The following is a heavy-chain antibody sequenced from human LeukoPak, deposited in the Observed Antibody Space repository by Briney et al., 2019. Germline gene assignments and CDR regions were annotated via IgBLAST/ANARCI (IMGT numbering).Heavy chain of an antibody. CDR1: GGSFSGYY. V-gene: IGHV3-15*01. J-gene: IGHJ3*02. CDR2: IKSKTDGGTT. D-gene: IGHD3-16*02. Sequence: PSETLSLTCAVYGGSFSGYYWRWIRQPPGKGLEWVGRIKSKTDGGTTDYAAPVKGRFTISRDDSKNTLYLQMNSLKTEDTAVYYCTTEEDYDYVWGSYRNDAFDIWGQGTMVTVSS. CDR3: TTEEDYDYVWGSYRNDAFDI.